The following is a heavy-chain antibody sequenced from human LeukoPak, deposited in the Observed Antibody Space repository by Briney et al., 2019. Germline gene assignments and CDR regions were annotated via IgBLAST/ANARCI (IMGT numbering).Heavy chain of an antibody. Sequence: SETLSLTCTVSGGSISSYYWSWIRQPPGKGLEWIGYIYYSGSTNYNPSLKSRVTMSVDTSKNQISLKLSSVTAADTAVYYCAAERPMVPVAAAGPIDYWGQGTLVTVSS. V-gene: IGHV4-59*12. CDR3: AAERPMVPVAAAGPIDY. CDR1: GGSISSYY. CDR2: IYYSGST. D-gene: IGHD6-13*01. J-gene: IGHJ4*02.